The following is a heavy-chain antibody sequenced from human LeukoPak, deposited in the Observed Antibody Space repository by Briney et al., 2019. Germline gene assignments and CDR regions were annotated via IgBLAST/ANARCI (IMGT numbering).Heavy chain of an antibody. V-gene: IGHV1-24*01. CDR2: FDPEDGET. Sequence: ASVKVSCKVSGYTLTELSMHWVRQAPGKGLEWMGGFDPEDGETIYAQKFQGRVTMTEDTSTDTAYMELSSLRSEDTAVYYCATQALVDYDYVWGSYPFDYWGQGTLVTVSS. J-gene: IGHJ4*02. CDR1: GYTLTELS. D-gene: IGHD3-16*01. CDR3: ATQALVDYDYVWGSYPFDY.